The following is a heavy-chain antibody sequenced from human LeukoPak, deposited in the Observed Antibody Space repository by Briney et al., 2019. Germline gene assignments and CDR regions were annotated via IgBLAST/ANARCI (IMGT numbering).Heavy chain of an antibody. CDR3: ARDGTPIHSSGWVYMDV. D-gene: IGHD6-25*01. V-gene: IGHV3-48*03. CDR1: GFTFSSYE. Sequence: GGSLRLSCAASGFTFSSYEMNWVRQAPGKGLEWVSYISSSGSTIYYADSVKGRFTISRDNAKNSLYLQMNSLRAEDAAVYYCARDGTPIHSSGWVYMDVWGKGTTVTISS. J-gene: IGHJ6*04. CDR2: ISSSGSTI.